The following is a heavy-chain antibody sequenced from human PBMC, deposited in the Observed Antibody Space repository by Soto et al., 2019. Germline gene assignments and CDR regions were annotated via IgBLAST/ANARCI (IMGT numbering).Heavy chain of an antibody. CDR1: GFTFSSYG. V-gene: IGHV3-33*01. Sequence: PGGSLRLSCAASGFTFSSYGMHWVRQAPGKGLEWVAVIWYDGSNKYYADSVKGRFTISRDNSKNTLYLQMNSLRAEDTAEYYCARGGCSSTSCSFPIYYYYGMDVWGQGTTVTVSS. CDR3: ARGGCSSTSCSFPIYYYYGMDV. CDR2: IWYDGSNK. D-gene: IGHD2-2*01. J-gene: IGHJ6*02.